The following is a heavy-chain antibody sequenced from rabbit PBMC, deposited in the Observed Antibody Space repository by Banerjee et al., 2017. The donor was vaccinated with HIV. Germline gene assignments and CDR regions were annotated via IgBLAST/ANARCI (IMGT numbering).Heavy chain of an antibody. CDR2: IVTDSGGT. V-gene: IGHV1S40*01. J-gene: IGHJ4*01. CDR3: ARDWTGDGGYHYGYYFDL. CDR1: GFSFSSDYH. D-gene: IGHD6-1*01. Sequence: QSLEESGGGLVKPGASLTLTCKASGFSFSSDYHMCWVRQAPGKGLEWIGCIVTDSGGTYYASWAKGRFTISSASSTTVTLQMNSLTAADTATYFCARDWTGDGGYHYGYYFDLWGQGTLVTVS.